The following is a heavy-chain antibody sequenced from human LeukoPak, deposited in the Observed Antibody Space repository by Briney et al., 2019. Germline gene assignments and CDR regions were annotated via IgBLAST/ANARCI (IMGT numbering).Heavy chain of an antibody. D-gene: IGHD3-22*01. Sequence: PGGSLRLSCAASGFTFSGSAMHWVRQASGKGLEWVGRIRSKVNNYATAYAASVKGRFTISRDESKNRAYLQMNSLKTEDTAVYYCTRRSGDDSRGYYDYWGQGTLVTVSS. V-gene: IGHV3-73*01. CDR1: GFTFSGSA. CDR3: TRRSGDDSRGYYDY. CDR2: IRSKVNNYAT. J-gene: IGHJ4*02.